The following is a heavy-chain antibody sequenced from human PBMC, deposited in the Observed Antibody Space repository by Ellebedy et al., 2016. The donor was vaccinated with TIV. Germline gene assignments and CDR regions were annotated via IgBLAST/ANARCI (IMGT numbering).Heavy chain of an antibody. V-gene: IGHV3-74*01. D-gene: IGHD3-10*01. J-gene: IGHJ4*02. CDR2: IRSDGGDK. CDR1: GFTFSSYW. Sequence: GESLKISXAASGFTFSSYWMHWVRQAPGEGLVWVSRIRSDGGDKNYADSVKGRFTISRDNAKNTLYLQMDSLRADDTAVYYCARDLVLGSWSTDYWGQGTPVTVSS. CDR3: ARDLVLGSWSTDY.